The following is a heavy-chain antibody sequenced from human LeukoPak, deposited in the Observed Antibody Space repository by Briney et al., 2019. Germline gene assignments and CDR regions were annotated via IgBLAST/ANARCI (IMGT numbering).Heavy chain of an antibody. CDR2: IKQDGSEK. D-gene: IGHD3-10*01. CDR3: ARGNTMVRGRFFDY. V-gene: IGHV3-7*03. CDR1: GFTFSSYW. Sequence: GGSLRLSCAASGFTFSSYWMSWVRQAPGKGLEWVANIKQDGSEKYYVDSVRGRFTISRDNAKNSLYLQMNSLRAEDTAVYYCARGNTMVRGRFFDYWGQGTLVTVSS. J-gene: IGHJ4*02.